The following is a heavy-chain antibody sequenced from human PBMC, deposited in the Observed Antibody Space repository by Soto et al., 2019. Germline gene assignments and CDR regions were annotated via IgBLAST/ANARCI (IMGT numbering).Heavy chain of an antibody. D-gene: IGHD2-21*02. V-gene: IGHV3-21*01. Sequence: GGSLRLSCAASGFTFSSYSMNWVRQAPGKGLEWVSSISSSSSYIYYADSVKGRFTISRDNAKNSLYLQMNSLRAEDTAVYYCARSVVVVTATATDHAFDIWGQGTMVTVSS. CDR3: ARSVVVVTATATDHAFDI. J-gene: IGHJ3*02. CDR2: ISSSSSYI. CDR1: GFTFSSYS.